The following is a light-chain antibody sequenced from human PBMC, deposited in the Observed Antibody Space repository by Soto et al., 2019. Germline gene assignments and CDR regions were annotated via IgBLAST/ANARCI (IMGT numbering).Light chain of an antibody. J-gene: IGKJ1*01. V-gene: IGKV1-5*01. CDR2: DAS. Sequence: DIQMTQSPSTLSASVGDRVTITCRASQSISSWLAWYQQKPGKAPKLLIYDASSLESGFPSRFSGSGSGTEFSLTISSLQPDDFATYYCQQYNSYCTFGQGTKVDIK. CDR3: QQYNSYCT. CDR1: QSISSW.